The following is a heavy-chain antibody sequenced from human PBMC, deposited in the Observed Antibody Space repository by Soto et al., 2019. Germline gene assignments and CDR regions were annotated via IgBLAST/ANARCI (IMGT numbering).Heavy chain of an antibody. J-gene: IGHJ6*02. CDR2: INHSGST. Sequence: ASETLSLNCAVYGGSFSGYYWSWIRQPPGKGLEWIGEINHSGSTNYNPSLKSRVTISVDTSKNQFSLKLSSVTAADTAVYYCARGREEDYYYYGMDVWGQGTTVTVSS. CDR1: GGSFSGYY. V-gene: IGHV4-34*01. CDR3: ARGREEDYYYYGMDV.